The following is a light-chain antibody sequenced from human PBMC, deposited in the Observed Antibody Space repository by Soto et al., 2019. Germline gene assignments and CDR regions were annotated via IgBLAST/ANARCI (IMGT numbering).Light chain of an antibody. J-gene: IGKJ2*01. V-gene: IGKV3-15*01. CDR1: QSVSSN. CDR2: VAS. CDR3: QQYNNWPPYT. Sequence: EMVMTQSPATLSVSPGERATLSCRASQSVSSNLAWYQQKPGQAPRLLIYVASTRATGIPARFSGSGSGTEFTLTISSLQSEDFAVYYCQQYNNWPPYTFGQGNKLEIK.